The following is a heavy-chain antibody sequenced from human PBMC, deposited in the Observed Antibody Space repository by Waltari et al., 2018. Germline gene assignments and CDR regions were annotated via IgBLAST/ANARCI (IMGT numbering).Heavy chain of an antibody. CDR1: GFSMTRSY. CDR2: VFQTGSP. CDR3: AGEKARYGFDV. Sequence: QLQESGPGLVKPSETLSLTCSVSGFSMTRSYWAWIRQPPGKGLEWIGRVFQTGSPSYTPSLKSRVTISVDSSKNQFTLGLTAVTAADTAVYYCAGEKARYGFDVWGQGTTVTVSS. V-gene: IGHV4-38-2*02. J-gene: IGHJ6*02.